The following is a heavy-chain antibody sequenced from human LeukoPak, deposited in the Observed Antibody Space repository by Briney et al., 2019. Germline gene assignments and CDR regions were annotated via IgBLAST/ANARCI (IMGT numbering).Heavy chain of an antibody. Sequence: PSETLSLTCTVSGGSINSYYWSWIRQPPGKGLQWIWCIHYSGSTNYNPSLKSRVTISVDTSKNQFSLKLSSVTAADTAVYYCAKLLYYYDSSGYYIPPLFDIWGQGTMVTVSS. D-gene: IGHD3-22*01. CDR3: AKLLYYYDSSGYYIPPLFDI. J-gene: IGHJ3*02. CDR2: IHYSGST. CDR1: GGSINSYY. V-gene: IGHV4-59*01.